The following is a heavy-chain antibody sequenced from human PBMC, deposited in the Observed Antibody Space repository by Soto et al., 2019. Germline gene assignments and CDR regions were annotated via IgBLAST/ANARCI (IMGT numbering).Heavy chain of an antibody. D-gene: IGHD4-17*01. CDR3: ARGGPPGDYRTEDFAY. J-gene: IGHJ4*02. CDR1: GGSISSDY. Sequence: PSETLSLTCTVSGGSISSDYWSWIRQPPGKGLEWIGYIYYSGSPNYNPSLKSRVTISVDTSKNQFSPKLSSVTAADTAVYYCARGGPPGDYRTEDFAYWAQGPLVTVS. V-gene: IGHV4-59*01. CDR2: IYYSGSP.